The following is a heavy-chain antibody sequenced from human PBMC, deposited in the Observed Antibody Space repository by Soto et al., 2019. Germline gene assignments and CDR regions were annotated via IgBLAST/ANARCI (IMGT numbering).Heavy chain of an antibody. D-gene: IGHD1-7*01. CDR3: ANDRRAGTRNFHYGMDV. CDR2: ISYDGSNK. Sequence: QVQLVESGGGVVQPGRSLRLSCAASGFTFSSYGMHWVRQAPGKGLEWVAVISYDGSNKYYADSVKGRFTISRDNSKNTLYLQMNSLRAEDKAVYYCANDRRAGTRNFHYGMDVWGQGTTVTVSS. J-gene: IGHJ6*02. V-gene: IGHV3-30*18. CDR1: GFTFSSYG.